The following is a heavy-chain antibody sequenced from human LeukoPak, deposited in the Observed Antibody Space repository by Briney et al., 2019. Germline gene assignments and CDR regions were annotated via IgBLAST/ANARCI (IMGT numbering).Heavy chain of an antibody. CDR1: GFTFSTYS. D-gene: IGHD1-26*01. CDR2: ISSSSSTI. CDR3: ARLSGSNPLDY. V-gene: IGHV3-48*02. J-gene: IGHJ4*02. Sequence: PGGSLRLSCAASGFTFSTYSMIGVRQPPGKGLEWVSYISSSSSTIYYADSVKGRFTISRDNAKNSLYLQMNGLRDEDTAVYYCARLSGSNPLDYWGQGTLVTVSS.